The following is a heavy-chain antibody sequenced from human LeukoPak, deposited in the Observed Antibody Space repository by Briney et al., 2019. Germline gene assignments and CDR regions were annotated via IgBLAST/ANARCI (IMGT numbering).Heavy chain of an antibody. J-gene: IGHJ6*02. Sequence: SETLSLTCTVSGGSISSYYWSWIRQPPGKGLEWMGYIYYGGSTNYNPSLKSRVTISVDTSKNHFSLKLSSVTAAATAVYYCARHRASCYAPACDYYYYGMDVWGPGTTVTVSS. CDR3: ARHRASCYAPACDYYYYGMDV. V-gene: IGHV4-59*08. D-gene: IGHD2-2*01. CDR2: IYYGGST. CDR1: GGSISSYY.